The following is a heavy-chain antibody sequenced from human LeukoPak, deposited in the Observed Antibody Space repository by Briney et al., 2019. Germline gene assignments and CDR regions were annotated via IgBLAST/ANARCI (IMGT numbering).Heavy chain of an antibody. CDR2: ISGGGGST. J-gene: IGHJ4*02. Sequence: GGSPRLSCAASGFTFGSYAMSWVRQAPGKGLEWVSAISGGGGSTYYADSVKGRFTISRDNSKNTLYLQMNSLRAEDTAVYYCAKPYSSSSFDFDYWGQGTLVTVSS. CDR3: AKPYSSSSFDFDY. CDR1: GFTFGSYA. D-gene: IGHD6-6*01. V-gene: IGHV3-23*01.